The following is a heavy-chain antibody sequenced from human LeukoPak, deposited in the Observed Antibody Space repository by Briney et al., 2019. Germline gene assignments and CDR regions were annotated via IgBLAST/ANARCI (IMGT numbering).Heavy chain of an antibody. Sequence: SETLSLPCTVSGGSISSYYWSWIRQPPGKGLEWIGYIYYSGSTNYNPSLKSRVTISVDTSKHQFSLKLSSVTAADTAVYYCARVGIVVPRNDHNWFDPWGQGTLVTVSS. CDR3: ARVGIVVPRNDHNWFDP. J-gene: IGHJ5*02. D-gene: IGHD1-1*01. V-gene: IGHV4-59*01. CDR1: GGSISSYY. CDR2: IYYSGST.